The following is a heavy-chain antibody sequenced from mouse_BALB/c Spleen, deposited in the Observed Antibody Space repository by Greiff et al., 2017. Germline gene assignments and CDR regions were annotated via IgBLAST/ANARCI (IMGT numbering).Heavy chain of an antibody. V-gene: IGHV14-3*02. CDR2: IDPANGNT. CDR1: GFNIKDTY. J-gene: IGHJ2*01. CDR3: ARWDYYGSLDY. Sequence: VQLKQSGAELVKPGASVKLSCTASGFNIKDTYMHWVKQRPEQGLEWIGRIDPANGNTKYDPKFQGKATITADTSSNTAYLQLSSLTSEDTAVYYCARWDYYGSLDYWGQGTTLTVSS. D-gene: IGHD1-1*01.